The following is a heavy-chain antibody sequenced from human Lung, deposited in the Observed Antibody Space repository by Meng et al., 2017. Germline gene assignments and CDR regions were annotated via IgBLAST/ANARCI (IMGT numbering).Heavy chain of an antibody. Sequence: VQLPQWGEVLLKPSETLSLICAVYGGSFSGVYWRWILQPPGKGLEGIVEINNSGSSNYNPSLKSRVTISVDTSKNQFSLKLSSVTAADTAVYYCARPKQANWYFYLWGRGTLVTVSS. D-gene: IGHD1/OR15-1a*01. CDR3: ARPKQANWYFYL. CDR1: GGSFSGVY. CDR2: INNSGSS. V-gene: IGHV4-34*01. J-gene: IGHJ2*01.